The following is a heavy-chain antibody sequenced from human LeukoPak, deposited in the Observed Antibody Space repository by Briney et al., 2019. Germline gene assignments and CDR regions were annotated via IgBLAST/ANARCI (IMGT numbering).Heavy chain of an antibody. CDR2: ISDTSDNT. CDR3: ANDLFGYFDA. V-gene: IGHV3-23*01. J-gene: IGHJ4*02. Sequence: GGSLRLSCAASGFTFSSYAMSWVRQAPGEGLEWVSTISDTSDNTYYADSVKGRFITSRDNSKNTLFLQMHSLRAEDTAVYYCANDLFGYFDAWGQGTLVTVSS. D-gene: IGHD3-16*01. CDR1: GFTFSSYA.